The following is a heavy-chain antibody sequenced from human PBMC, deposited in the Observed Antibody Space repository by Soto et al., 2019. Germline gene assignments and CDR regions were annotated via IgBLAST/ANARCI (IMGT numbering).Heavy chain of an antibody. CDR1: GGSIRSYY. Sequence: QVQLQESGPGLVKPSETLSLTCTVSGGSIRSYYWSWIRQPPGKGLEWIGYIYHSGSTNYNPSLKSRVTISVDTSKNQFSLKLSSVTAADTAVYSCACRDYWGQGTLVTVSS. V-gene: IGHV4-59*01. CDR2: IYHSGST. J-gene: IGHJ4*02. CDR3: ACRDY.